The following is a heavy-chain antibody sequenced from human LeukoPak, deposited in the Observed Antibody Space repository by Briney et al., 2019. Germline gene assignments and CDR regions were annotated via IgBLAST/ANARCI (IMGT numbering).Heavy chain of an antibody. CDR1: GFTFSSYA. Sequence: PGRSLRLSCAASGFTFSSYAMHWVRRAPGKGLEWVAVISYDGSNKYYADSVKGRFTISRDNSKNTLYLQMNSLRAEDTAVYYCARDPLGYCSGGSCYYYGMDVWGQGTTVTVSS. V-gene: IGHV3-30-3*01. D-gene: IGHD2-15*01. J-gene: IGHJ6*02. CDR2: ISYDGSNK. CDR3: ARDPLGYCSGGSCYYYGMDV.